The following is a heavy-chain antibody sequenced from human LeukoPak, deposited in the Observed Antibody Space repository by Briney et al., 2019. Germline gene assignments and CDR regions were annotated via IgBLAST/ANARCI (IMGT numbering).Heavy chain of an antibody. CDR2: ISAYNGNT. CDR1: GYTFTSYY. Sequence: GASVKVSCKASGYTFTSYYMHWVRQAPGQGLEWMGWISAYNGNTNYAQKLQGRVTMTTDTSTSTAYMELRSLRSDDTAVYYCARDSGTTGEVKFDPWGQGTLVTVSS. V-gene: IGHV1-18*04. CDR3: ARDSGTTGEVKFDP. J-gene: IGHJ5*02. D-gene: IGHD3-10*01.